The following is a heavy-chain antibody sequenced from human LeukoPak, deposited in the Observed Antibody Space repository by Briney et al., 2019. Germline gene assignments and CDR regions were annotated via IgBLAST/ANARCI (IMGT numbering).Heavy chain of an antibody. Sequence: GGSLRLSCSASGFTFNFYFMSWVRRAPGKGLEWVASVKHDGSQKTYADSVNGRFTISRDNAKNSVYLQMDTLRAEDTAVYYCARAPQGSTPDCWAQGTLVSVSS. CDR1: GFTFNFYF. CDR3: ARAPQGSTPDC. CDR2: VKHDGSQK. J-gene: IGHJ4*02. V-gene: IGHV3-7*01.